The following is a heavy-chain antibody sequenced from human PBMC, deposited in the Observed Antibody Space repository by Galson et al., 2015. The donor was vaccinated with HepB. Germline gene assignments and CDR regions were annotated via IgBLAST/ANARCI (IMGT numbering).Heavy chain of an antibody. V-gene: IGHV1-8*01. Sequence: SVKVSCKASGYTFTSYDINWVRQATGQGLEWMGWMNPNSGNTGYAQKFQGRVTMTRNTSISTAYMELSSLRSEDTAVYYCARGARSRNGRDGYNLGRIYWGQGTLVTVSS. D-gene: IGHD5-24*01. CDR1: GYTFTSYD. CDR2: MNPNSGNT. CDR3: ARGARSRNGRDGYNLGRIY. J-gene: IGHJ4*02.